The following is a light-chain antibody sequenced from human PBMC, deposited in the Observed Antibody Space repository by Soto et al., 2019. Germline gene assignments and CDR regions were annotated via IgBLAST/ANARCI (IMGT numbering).Light chain of an antibody. J-gene: IGKJ1*01. CDR2: DAS. Sequence: DIQMTQSPSTLSASVGERVTITCRASQSTSSRLAWYQLKPGKAPKLLISDASSLERGVPSTFSGSGSGTEFTLTISTLQPDDFATYFCQQYTGYSRTFGQGTKVDIK. CDR1: QSTSSR. V-gene: IGKV1-5*01. CDR3: QQYTGYSRT.